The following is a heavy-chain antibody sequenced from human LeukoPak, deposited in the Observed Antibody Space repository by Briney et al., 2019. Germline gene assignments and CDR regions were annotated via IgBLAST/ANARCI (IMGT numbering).Heavy chain of an antibody. CDR1: GGSIRSSSW. V-gene: IGHV4-4*02. CDR3: ARVMTGYNYYYYYMDV. J-gene: IGHJ6*03. Sequence: KPSGTLSLTCTVSGGSIRSSSWWSWVRQPPGQGLECIGDIYHSGTTNYNPSLKSRVTISVDESKNQFSLKLNSVTAADTATYYCARVMTGYNYYYYYMDVWGKGTTVTISS. D-gene: IGHD3-9*01. CDR2: IYHSGTT.